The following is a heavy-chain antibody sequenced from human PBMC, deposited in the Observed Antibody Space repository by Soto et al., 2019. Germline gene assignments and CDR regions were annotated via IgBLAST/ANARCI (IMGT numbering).Heavy chain of an antibody. CDR3: ASYYYDSSGYYYVPGVY. V-gene: IGHV4-39*01. J-gene: IGHJ4*02. CDR2: ISYSGST. D-gene: IGHD3-22*01. Sequence: QLQLQESGPGLVKPSETLSLTCAVSGGSISSSSYYWGWIRQPPGKGLEWIGSISYSGSTYYNPXLNSRVTIPVDXSXNXXYLKLSSVTAADTAVYYCASYYYDSSGYYYVPGVYWGQGTLVTVSS. CDR1: GGSISSSSYY.